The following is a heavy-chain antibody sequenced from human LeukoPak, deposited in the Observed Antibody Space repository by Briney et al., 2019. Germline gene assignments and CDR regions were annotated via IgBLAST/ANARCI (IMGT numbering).Heavy chain of an antibody. J-gene: IGHJ4*02. V-gene: IGHV4-59*08. CDR2: IYYGGST. CDR1: GGSISSYY. Sequence: SETQSLTCTVSGGSISSYYWSWIRQPPGKGLEWIGYIYYGGSTNYNPSLKSRLTISVDTSKNQFSLKLSSVTAADTAVYYCARLGRDYDILTGYYHPPLWGQGTLVTVSS. D-gene: IGHD3-9*01. CDR3: ARLGRDYDILTGYYHPPL.